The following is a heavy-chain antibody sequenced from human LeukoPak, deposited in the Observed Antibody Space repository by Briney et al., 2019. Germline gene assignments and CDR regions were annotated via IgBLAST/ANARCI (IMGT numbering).Heavy chain of an antibody. CDR3: ARQSRDGSKTRGYYFDY. CDR2: IYPADSDT. CDR1: GYIFTHYW. V-gene: IGHV5-51*01. J-gene: IGHJ4*02. Sequence: GESLKTSCQVSGYIFTHYWIGWGRQMPGKGLESRGIIYPADSDTTYSPSFQGQVTISADKSISTVYLQWSSLKASDTAMYYCARQSRDGSKTRGYYFDYWGQGTLVTVSS. D-gene: IGHD3-10*01.